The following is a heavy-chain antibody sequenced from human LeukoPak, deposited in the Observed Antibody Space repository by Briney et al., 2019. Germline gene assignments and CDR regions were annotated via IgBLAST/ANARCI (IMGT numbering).Heavy chain of an antibody. J-gene: IGHJ4*02. D-gene: IGHD3-10*01. CDR3: WGVWFGEFFDY. CDR2: INPISVGT. V-gene: IGHV1-2*02. CDR1: GYSFTGYY. Sequence: AAVKVSCKASGYSFTGYYMHWVRQTPGQGREWVGWINPISVGTNYAQKFQGRVTMTRDTSISPAYMKLSSRRSGNPAVNSCWGVWFGEFFDYWGQGTLVTVSS.